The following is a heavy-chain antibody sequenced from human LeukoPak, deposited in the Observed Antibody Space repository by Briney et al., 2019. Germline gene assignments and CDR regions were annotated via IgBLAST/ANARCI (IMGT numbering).Heavy chain of an antibody. CDR3: AKGRLYDILTGFGN. CDR1: GFTFDDYA. V-gene: IGHV3-9*01. CDR2: ISWNSGSI. Sequence: GGSLRLSCAASGFTFDDYAMHWDRQAPGKGLEWVSGISWNSGSIGYADSVKGRFTISRDNAKNSLYLQMNSLRAEDTALYYCAKGRLYDILTGFGNWGQGTMVTVSS. D-gene: IGHD3-9*01. J-gene: IGHJ3*01.